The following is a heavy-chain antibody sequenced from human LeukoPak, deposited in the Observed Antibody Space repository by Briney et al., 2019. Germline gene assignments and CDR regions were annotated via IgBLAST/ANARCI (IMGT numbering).Heavy chain of an antibody. CDR3: AIPPPSTVHYFDY. CDR1: GYTLTELS. J-gene: IGHJ4*02. CDR2: FDPEDGET. V-gene: IGHV1-24*01. D-gene: IGHD4-11*01. Sequence: APVKVSCKVSGYTLTELSMHWVRQAPGKGLEWMGGFDPEDGETIYAQKFQGRVTMTEDTSTDTAYMELSSLRSEDTAVYYCAIPPPSTVHYFDYWGQGTLVTVSS.